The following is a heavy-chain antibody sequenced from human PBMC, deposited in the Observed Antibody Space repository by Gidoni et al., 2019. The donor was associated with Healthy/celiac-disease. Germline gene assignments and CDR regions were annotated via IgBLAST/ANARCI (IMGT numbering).Heavy chain of an antibody. D-gene: IGHD3-9*01. V-gene: IGHV4-59*01. J-gene: IGHJ2*01. CDR1: GASISSYY. CDR2: IYYSGST. CDR3: ARDLVGDWYFDL. Sequence: QVQLQESCPGLVKPSETLSLPCTVSGASISSYYWSWIRQPPGKGLEWIGYIYYSGSTNYNPSLKSRVTISVDTSKNQFSLKLSSVTAADTAVYYCARDLVGDWYFDLWGRGTLVTVSS.